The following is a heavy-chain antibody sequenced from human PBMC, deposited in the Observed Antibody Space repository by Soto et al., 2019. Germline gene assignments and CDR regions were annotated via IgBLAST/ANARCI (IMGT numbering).Heavy chain of an antibody. J-gene: IGHJ5*02. Sequence: QVQLVQSGAEVKKPGSSVKVSCKASGGTFSSYTISWVRQAPGQGLEWMGRIIPILGIANYAQKFQGRVTITADXXTXTXXMELSSRRSEDTAVYYCARSEDIVVVPAANNWFDPWGQGTLVTVSS. V-gene: IGHV1-69*02. D-gene: IGHD2-2*01. CDR3: ARSEDIVVVPAANNWFDP. CDR1: GGTFSSYT. CDR2: IIPILGIA.